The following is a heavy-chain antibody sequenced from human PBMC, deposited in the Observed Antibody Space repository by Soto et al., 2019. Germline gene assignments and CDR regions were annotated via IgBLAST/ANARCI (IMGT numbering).Heavy chain of an antibody. V-gene: IGHV1-46*01. CDR1: GYTFTSYY. CDR2: INPSGGST. J-gene: IGHJ4*02. Sequence: QVQLVQSGAEVKKPGASVKVSCKASGYTFTSYYMHWVRQAPGQGLEWMGIINPSGGSTSYAQKFQGRVTMTRDTSTSTVYMELSSLRSEDTAVYYCARPPYSGSPGYYFDYWGQGTLVTVSS. D-gene: IGHD1-26*01. CDR3: ARPPYSGSPGYYFDY.